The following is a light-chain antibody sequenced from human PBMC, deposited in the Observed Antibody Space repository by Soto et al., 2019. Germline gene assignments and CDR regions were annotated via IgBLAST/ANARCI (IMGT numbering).Light chain of an antibody. CDR1: QSVSNN. CDR2: GAS. Sequence: EIVLTQSPGTLSLSPGERATLSCRASQSVSNNYLAWYQQKPGQAPRLLIYGASTRATGIPARLSGSGSGTEFTLTISSLQSEDFAVYYCQQYNNWPLTFGQGTKV. V-gene: IGKV3-15*01. J-gene: IGKJ1*01. CDR3: QQYNNWPLT.